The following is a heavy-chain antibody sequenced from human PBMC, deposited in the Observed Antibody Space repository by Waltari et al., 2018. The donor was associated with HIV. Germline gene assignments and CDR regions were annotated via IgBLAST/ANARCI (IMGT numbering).Heavy chain of an antibody. CDR3: VTHVFSGGSARGELQP. Sequence: DEQLVQSGPEIKKPRDPLRISCKATVYTFNKYLIAWVRQTPGTGLEWMGAIYPGDSDIKHSPSFRGQVTISADVALKSAYLQRSRLKASDTATYFCVTHVFSGGSARGELQPWGRGTPVTVSS. D-gene: IGHD5-12*01. CDR1: VYTFNKYL. V-gene: IGHV5-51*03. CDR2: IYPGDSDI. J-gene: IGHJ5*02.